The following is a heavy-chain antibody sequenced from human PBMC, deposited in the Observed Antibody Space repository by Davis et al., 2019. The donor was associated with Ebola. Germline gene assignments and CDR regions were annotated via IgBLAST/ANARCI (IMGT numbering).Heavy chain of an antibody. D-gene: IGHD5-18*01. CDR1: GYTFTSYY. CDR2: INPSGGST. CDR3: AETSGYSYARPGVFDL. V-gene: IGHV1-46*01. J-gene: IGHJ2*01. Sequence: ASVKVSCKASGYTFTSYYMHWVRQAPGQGLEWMGIINPSGGSTSYAQKFQGRVTITADKSTSTAYMELSSLRSEDTAVYYCAETSGYSYARPGVFDLWGRGTLVTVSS.